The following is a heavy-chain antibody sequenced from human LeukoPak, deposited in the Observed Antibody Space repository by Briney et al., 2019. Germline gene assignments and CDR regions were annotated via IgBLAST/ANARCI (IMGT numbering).Heavy chain of an antibody. CDR2: IWSDGSNR. Sequence: GRSLILSCATSGFTFSHYGMHWVRQAPGKGLEWVAVIWSDGSNRYYGDPVKGRFTISRDNFQRTVYLQMNSLRAEDTAVYYCAKDAQRGFDYSNSLDNWGQGTLVTVPS. CDR3: AKDAQRGFDYSNSLDN. V-gene: IGHV3-33*06. CDR1: GFTFSHYG. D-gene: IGHD4-11*01. J-gene: IGHJ4*02.